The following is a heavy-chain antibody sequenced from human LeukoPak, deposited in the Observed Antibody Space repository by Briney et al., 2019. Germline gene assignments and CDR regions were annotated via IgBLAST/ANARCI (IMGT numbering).Heavy chain of an antibody. CDR3: AKDTGSPADAITMEDNAFDI. Sequence: GSLRLSCAASGFTFSSYGMHWVRQAPGKGLDWVAFIRYDGSIKDYADSVKGRFTISRDNAKNSLDLQMESLRAEDTAVYYCAKDTGSPADAITMEDNAFDIWGQGTMVTVSS. J-gene: IGHJ3*02. V-gene: IGHV3-30*02. CDR2: IRYDGSIK. D-gene: IGHD3-3*01. CDR1: GFTFSSYG.